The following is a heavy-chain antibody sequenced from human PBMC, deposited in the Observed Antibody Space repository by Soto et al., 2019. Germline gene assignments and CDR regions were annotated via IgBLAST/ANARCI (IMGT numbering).Heavy chain of an antibody. D-gene: IGHD6-13*01. V-gene: IGHV4-61*01. CDR1: GGSVSSGSYY. CDR3: ARAQVAAAGANWFDP. Sequence: SETLSLTCTVSGGSVSSGSYYWSWIRQPPGKGLEWIGYIYYSGSTNYNPSLKRRVTISVDTSKNQFSLKLSSVTAADTAVYYCARAQVAAAGANWFDPWGQGTLVTVSS. J-gene: IGHJ5*02. CDR2: IYYSGST.